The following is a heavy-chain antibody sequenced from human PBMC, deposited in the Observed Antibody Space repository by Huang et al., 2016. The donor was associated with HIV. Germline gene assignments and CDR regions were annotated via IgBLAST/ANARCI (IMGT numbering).Heavy chain of an antibody. CDR1: GYTFMTYG. CDR2: ISGYNGNT. Sequence: QVQLVQSGAEVKKPGASVKVSCKASGYTFMTYGMSWVRQAPGQGLQWMAWISGYNGNTNYAQKFQGRVTMTTDTSTSTAYMELRSLRSDDTAVYYCARVAWYGDYDFDYWGQGTLVTVSS. J-gene: IGHJ4*02. V-gene: IGHV1-18*01. CDR3: ARVAWYGDYDFDY. D-gene: IGHD4-17*01.